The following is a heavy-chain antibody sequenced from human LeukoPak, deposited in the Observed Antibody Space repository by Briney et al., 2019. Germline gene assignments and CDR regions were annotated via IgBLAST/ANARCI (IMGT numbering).Heavy chain of an antibody. CDR1: GYTFTGYY. V-gene: IGHV1-2*02. J-gene: IGHJ4*02. Sequence: ASVKVSCKASGYTFTGYYMHWVRQAPGQGLEWMGWINPNSGGTNYAQKSQGRVTMTRDTSISTAYMELSRLRSDDTAVYYCARGVAGKVFDFDYWGQGTLVTVSS. CDR3: ARGVAGKVFDFDY. D-gene: IGHD6-19*01. CDR2: INPNSGGT.